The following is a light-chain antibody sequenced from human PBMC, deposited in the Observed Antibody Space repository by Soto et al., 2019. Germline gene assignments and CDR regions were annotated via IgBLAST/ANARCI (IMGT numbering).Light chain of an antibody. J-gene: IGLJ2*01. V-gene: IGLV3-1*01. CDR1: KLGNKY. CDR2: QDI. CDR3: QAWDSSTVV. Sequence: SCELTQPPSVSVSPGQTASITCSGDKLGNKYACWYQQKPGQSPVLVIYQDIKRPSGIPERFSGSNSGNTATLTISGTQAMDEADYYCQAWDSSTVVFGGGTKLTVL.